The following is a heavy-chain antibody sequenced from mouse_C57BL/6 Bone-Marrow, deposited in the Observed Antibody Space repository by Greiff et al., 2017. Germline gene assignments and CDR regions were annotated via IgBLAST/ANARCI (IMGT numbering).Heavy chain of an antibody. CDR1: GYTFTDYE. J-gene: IGHJ2*01. CDR3: TRSGYEYDPFD. V-gene: IGHV1-15*01. Sequence: VKLQESGAELVRPGASVTLSCKASGYTFTDYEMHWVKQTPVHGLEWIGAIDPETGGTAYNQKFKGKAILTADKSSSTAYMELHSLTSEDAAVYYCTRSGYEYDPFDWGQGTTLTVSS. D-gene: IGHD2-4*01. CDR2: IDPETGGT.